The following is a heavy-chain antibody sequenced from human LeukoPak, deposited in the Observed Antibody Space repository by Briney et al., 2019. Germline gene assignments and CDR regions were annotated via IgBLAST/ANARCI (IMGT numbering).Heavy chain of an antibody. D-gene: IGHD3-10*01. V-gene: IGHV4-34*01. CDR1: GVSFSGYY. CDR3: ARGSWRYYYGSGSYYHPFFDY. CDR2: INHSGST. Sequence: PSETLCLSCAVYGVSFSGYYWSWIRQPPGRGLEWIGEINHSGSTNYNPSLKSRVTISVDTSKNQFSLKLSSVTAAGTAVYYCARGSWRYYYGSGSYYHPFFDYWGQGTLVTVSS. J-gene: IGHJ4*02.